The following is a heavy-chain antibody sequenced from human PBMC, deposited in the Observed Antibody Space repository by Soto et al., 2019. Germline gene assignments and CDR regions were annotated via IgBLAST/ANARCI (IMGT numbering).Heavy chain of an antibody. CDR3: ARDRARYGSGSYGMDV. Sequence: SLRLSCAASGFTFSSYAMHWVRQAPGKGLEWVAVISYDGSNKYYADSVKGRFTISRDNSKNTLYLQMNSLRAEDTAVYYCARDRARYGSGSYGMDVWGQGTTVTVSS. CDR1: GFTFSSYA. D-gene: IGHD3-10*01. V-gene: IGHV3-30-3*01. J-gene: IGHJ6*02. CDR2: ISYDGSNK.